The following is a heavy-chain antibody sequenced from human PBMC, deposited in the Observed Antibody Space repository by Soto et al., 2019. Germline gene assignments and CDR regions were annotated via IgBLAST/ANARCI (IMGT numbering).Heavy chain of an antibody. V-gene: IGHV4-59*01. Sequence: PSETLSLTCTVSGGSISSYYWSWIRQPPGKGLEWIGYIYYSGSTNYNPSLKSRVTISVDTSKNQFSLKLSSVTAADTAVYYCARAFFSNPSNWFDPWGQGTLVTVSS. CDR2: IYYSGST. CDR3: ARAFFSNPSNWFDP. D-gene: IGHD4-4*01. J-gene: IGHJ5*02. CDR1: GGSISSYY.